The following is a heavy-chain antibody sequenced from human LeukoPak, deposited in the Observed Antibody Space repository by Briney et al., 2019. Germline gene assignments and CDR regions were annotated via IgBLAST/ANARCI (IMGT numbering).Heavy chain of an antibody. CDR1: GFTFGDYG. CDR3: VREYSATYRADY. V-gene: IGHV3-30*03. J-gene: IGHJ4*02. CDR2: ISYDGSNK. D-gene: IGHD1-26*01. Sequence: GGSLRLSCAASGFTFGDYGMHWVRQAPGKGLEWVAVISYDGSNKDYGDSVKGRFTISRDNSKNTLYLQMNSLRVEDTTVYYCVREYSATYRADYWGQGTLVTVSS.